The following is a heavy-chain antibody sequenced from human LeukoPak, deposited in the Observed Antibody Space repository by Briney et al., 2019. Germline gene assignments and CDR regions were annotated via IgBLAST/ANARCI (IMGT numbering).Heavy chain of an antibody. CDR1: GGSISSYY. Sequence: SETLSLTCTVFGGSISSYYWSWIRQPPGKGLEWIGYIYYSGSTNYNPSLKSRVTISVDTSKNQFSLKLSSVTAADTAVYYCARSPRSVGIAAAGTNYWYFDLWGRGTLVTVSS. CDR2: IYYSGST. D-gene: IGHD6-13*01. V-gene: IGHV4-59*01. CDR3: ARSPRSVGIAAAGTNYWYFDL. J-gene: IGHJ2*01.